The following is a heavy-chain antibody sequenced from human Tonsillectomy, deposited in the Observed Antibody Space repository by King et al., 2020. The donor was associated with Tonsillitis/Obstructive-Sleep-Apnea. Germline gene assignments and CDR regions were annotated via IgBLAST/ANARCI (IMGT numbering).Heavy chain of an antibody. D-gene: IGHD2-15*01. Sequence: VQLVESGSELKKPGASVKVSCKASGYTFTSYAMNWVRQAPGQGLEWMGWINTNTGNPTYAQGFTGRFFFSLDTSVYTTYLQISSLKAEDTAVYYCAGFDEGPGYCSGGSCYRYDAFDIWGQGTMVTVSS. CDR2: INTNTGNP. CDR3: AGFDEGPGYCSGGSCYRYDAFDI. J-gene: IGHJ3*02. V-gene: IGHV7-4-1*02. CDR1: GYTFTSYA.